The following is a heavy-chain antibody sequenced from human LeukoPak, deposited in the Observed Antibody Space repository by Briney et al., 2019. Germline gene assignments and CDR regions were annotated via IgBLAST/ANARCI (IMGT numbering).Heavy chain of an antibody. J-gene: IGHJ6*03. CDR3: ATPSGYYPYYYYMDV. CDR1: GGSINTPNYY. Sequence: PSETLSLTCTVSGGSINTPNYYWGWIRQTPGKGLEWIGSIYYSGSTYYNPSLKSRVTISVDTSKNQFSLKLSSVTAADTAVYYCATPSGYYPYYYYMDVWGKGTTVTISS. D-gene: IGHD3-22*01. V-gene: IGHV4-39*01. CDR2: IYYSGST.